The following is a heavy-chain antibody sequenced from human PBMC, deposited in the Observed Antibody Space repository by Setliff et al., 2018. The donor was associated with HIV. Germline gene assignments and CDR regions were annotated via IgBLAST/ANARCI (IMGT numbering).Heavy chain of an antibody. CDR2: LHASGNT. V-gene: IGHV4-61*02. CDR1: GDSTSSSNSY. J-gene: IGHJ6*03. CDR3: ARDVLKSNYLGYYYYLDV. Sequence: PSETLSLTCTVSGDSTSSSNSYWSWIRQPAGKGLEWIGRLHASGNTNYNPSLKSRVTMSIDTSKNQLSLRLTSVTAADTAVYYCARDVLKSNYLGYYYYLDVWGKGTTVTVSS. D-gene: IGHD3-9*01.